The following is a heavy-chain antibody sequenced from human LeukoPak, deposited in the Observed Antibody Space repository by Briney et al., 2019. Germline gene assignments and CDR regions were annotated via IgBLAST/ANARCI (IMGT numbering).Heavy chain of an antibody. J-gene: IGHJ4*02. CDR3: ARGLFELNHLQYSSKGGRYSSGWYYFDY. CDR2: MNPNSGNT. CDR1: GYTFTSYD. V-gene: IGHV1-8*03. Sequence: GASVKVSCKASGYTFTSYDINWVRQATGQGLEWMGWMNPNSGNTGYAQKFQGRVTITRNTSISTAYMELSSLRSEDTAVYYCARGLFELNHLQYSSKGGRYSSGWYYFDYWGQGTLVTVSS. D-gene: IGHD6-19*01.